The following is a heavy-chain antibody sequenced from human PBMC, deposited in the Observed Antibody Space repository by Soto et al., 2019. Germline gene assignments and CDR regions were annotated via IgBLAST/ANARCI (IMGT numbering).Heavy chain of an antibody. V-gene: IGHV3-9*01. CDR1: GFTFDDYA. CDR2: ISWNSGSI. D-gene: IGHD6-13*01. Sequence: SLRLSCAASGFTFDDYAMHWVRQAPGKGLEWVSGISWNSGSIGYADSVKGRFTISRDNAKNSLYLQMNSLRAEDTAVYYCARQDYSTTWYLKYWGQGTLVTVSS. J-gene: IGHJ4*02. CDR3: ARQDYSTTWYLKY.